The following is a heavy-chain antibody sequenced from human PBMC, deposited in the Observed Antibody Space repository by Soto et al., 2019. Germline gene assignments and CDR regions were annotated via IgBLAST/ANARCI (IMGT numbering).Heavy chain of an antibody. CDR2: MNPNSGNT. J-gene: IGHJ6*02. CDR1: GYNFTSYD. CDR3: AGAHCSGGSCYSGTVDGMDV. D-gene: IGHD2-15*01. V-gene: IGHV1-8*01. Sequence: ASVKVSCKASGYNFTSYDINWVRQATGQGLEWMGWMNPNSGNTGYAQKFQGRVTMTRNTSISIAYMELSSLRSEDTAVYYCAGAHCSGGSCYSGTVDGMDVWGQGTTVTVSS.